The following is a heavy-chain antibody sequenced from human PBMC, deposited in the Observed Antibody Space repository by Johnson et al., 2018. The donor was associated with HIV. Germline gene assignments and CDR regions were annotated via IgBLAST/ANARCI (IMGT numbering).Heavy chain of an antibody. CDR2: IYSGGST. CDR1: GFTVSSNY. J-gene: IGHJ3*02. D-gene: IGHD1-26*01. V-gene: IGHV3-66*02. CDR3: ARDGPRGSYGAFDI. Sequence: MMLVESGGGVVQPGRSLRLSCAASGFTVSSNYMSWVCQAPGKGLEWVSVIYSGGSTYYADSVKGRFTISRDNSKNTLYLQLNSLGAEDTAVYYCARDGPRGSYGAFDIWGQGTMVTVSS.